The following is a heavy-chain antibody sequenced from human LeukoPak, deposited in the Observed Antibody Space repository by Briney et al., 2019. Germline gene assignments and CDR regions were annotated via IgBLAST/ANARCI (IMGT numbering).Heavy chain of an antibody. J-gene: IGHJ5*02. CDR2: IIPIFGTA. V-gene: IGHV1-69*01. Sequence: ASVKVSCKASGGTFSSYAISWVRQAPGQGLEWMGGIIPIFGTANYAPKFQGRVTITADESTSTAYMELSSLRSEDTAVYYCASPSDDYDSSGYYFRWFDPWGQGTLVTVSS. D-gene: IGHD3-22*01. CDR1: GGTFSSYA. CDR3: ASPSDDYDSSGYYFRWFDP.